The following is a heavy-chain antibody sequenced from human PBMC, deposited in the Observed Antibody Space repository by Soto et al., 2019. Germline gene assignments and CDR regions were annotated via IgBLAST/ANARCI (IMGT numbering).Heavy chain of an antibody. CDR2: IIPILGIA. J-gene: IGHJ4*02. D-gene: IGHD2-21*02. CDR3: SPAYGGGDCFTS. CDR1: GGTFSSYT. V-gene: IGHV1-69*02. Sequence: QVQLVQSGAEVKKPGSSVKVSCKASGGTFSSYTISWVRQAPGQGLEWMGRIIPILGIANYAQKVQGRVTITADKSTSTAYMELSSLMSEDTAVYYCSPAYGGGDCFTSWGQGTLVTVSS.